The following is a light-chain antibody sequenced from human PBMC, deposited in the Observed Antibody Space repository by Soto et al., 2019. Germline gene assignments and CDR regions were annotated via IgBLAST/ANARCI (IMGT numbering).Light chain of an antibody. CDR2: DVS. CDR1: ISDVGGYNY. CDR3: SSDTSSSTLVV. Sequence: QSVLTQPASVSGAPGQSITISCTGTISDVGGYNYVSWYQQQPGKAPKLMIYDVSNRTSGVSNRFSGSKSGNTASLTISGLQAEDEDDYYDSSDTSSSTLVVFGGGTKLTVL. J-gene: IGLJ2*01. V-gene: IGLV2-14*01.